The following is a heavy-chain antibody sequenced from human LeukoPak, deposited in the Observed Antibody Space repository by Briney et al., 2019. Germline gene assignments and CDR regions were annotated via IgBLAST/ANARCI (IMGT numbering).Heavy chain of an antibody. V-gene: IGHV4-38-2*02. D-gene: IGHD1-14*01. J-gene: IGHJ5*02. CDR1: GYSISSGYY. CDR3: ARDEDRLFDP. Sequence: SETLSLTCTASGYSISSGYYWGWIRQPPGKGLEWIGSIYHSGSTYYNPSLKSRVTISVDTSKNQFSLKLSSVTAADTAVYYCARDEDRLFDPWGQGTLVTVSS. CDR2: IYHSGST.